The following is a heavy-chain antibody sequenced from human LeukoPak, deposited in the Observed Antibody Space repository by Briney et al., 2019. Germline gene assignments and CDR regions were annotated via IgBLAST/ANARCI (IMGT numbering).Heavy chain of an antibody. V-gene: IGHV4-59*01. CDR1: GGSISSYY. D-gene: IGHD2-2*01. CDR2: IYYSGST. J-gene: IGHJ5*02. CDR3: ARDRGVVAPNGWFDP. Sequence: PSETLSLTCTVSGGSISSYYWSWIRQPPGKGLEWIGYIYYSGSTNYNPSLKSRVTISVDTSKSQFSLKLSSVTAADTAVYYCARDRGVVAPNGWFDPWGQGTLVTVSS.